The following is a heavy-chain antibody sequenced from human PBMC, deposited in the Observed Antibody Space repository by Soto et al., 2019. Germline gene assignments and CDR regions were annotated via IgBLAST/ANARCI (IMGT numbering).Heavy chain of an antibody. D-gene: IGHD3-22*01. V-gene: IGHV4-39*01. Sequence: QLQLQESGPGLVKPSETLSLTCTVSGDSVTISDYYWGWIRQPPGKGLEWIGSIHYNVSTYYNPSLKSRVTISGDTSKKQFSLKLTSVTAADAAVYYCAAHDSGGYYAEYWGQGTLVTVSA. J-gene: IGHJ4*02. CDR1: GDSVTISDYY. CDR2: IHYNVST. CDR3: AAHDSGGYYAEY.